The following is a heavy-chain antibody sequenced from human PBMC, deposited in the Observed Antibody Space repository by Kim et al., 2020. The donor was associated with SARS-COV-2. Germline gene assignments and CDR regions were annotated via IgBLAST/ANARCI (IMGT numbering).Heavy chain of an antibody. CDR1: GVSVSSGSFF. CDR3: ARDLHADGYVWDY. D-gene: IGHD3-16*01. CDR2: MFYRGSA. V-gene: IGHV4-61*01. Sequence: SETLSLTCTVSGVSVSSGSFFWGWIRQPPGKGLEWVGYMFYRGSAHYNPSLKSRATISIDASKNQFSLKLSSVTTADTSVYYCARDLHADGYVWDYWGQG. J-gene: IGHJ4*02.